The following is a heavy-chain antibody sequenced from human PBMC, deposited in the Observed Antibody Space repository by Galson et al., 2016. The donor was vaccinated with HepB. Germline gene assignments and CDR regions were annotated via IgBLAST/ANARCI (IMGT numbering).Heavy chain of an antibody. CDR1: RFTFSDYY. CDR3: ARESLVKTDAFDI. Sequence: SLRLSCAGSRFTFSDYYMIWIRQAPGKGLEWVSSISSSGNTIYYADSVKGRFTISRDNPKNSLYLQMNSLRAEDSAVYYCARESLVKTDAFDIWGQGTMVTVSS. D-gene: IGHD3-16*01. CDR2: ISSSGNTI. V-gene: IGHV3-11*01. J-gene: IGHJ3*02.